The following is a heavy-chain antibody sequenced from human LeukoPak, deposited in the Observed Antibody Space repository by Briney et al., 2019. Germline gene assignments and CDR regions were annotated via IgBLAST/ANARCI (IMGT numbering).Heavy chain of an antibody. CDR1: GGSISSGGYS. Sequence: SETLSLTCAVSGGSISSGGYSWSWIRQPPGKGLEWIGYIYHSGSTYYNPSLKSRVTISVDRSKNQFSLKLSSVTAADTAVYYCARAKRGQPDYWGQGTLVTVSS. CDR2: IYHSGST. D-gene: IGHD3-10*01. CDR3: ARAKRGQPDY. V-gene: IGHV4-30-2*01. J-gene: IGHJ4*02.